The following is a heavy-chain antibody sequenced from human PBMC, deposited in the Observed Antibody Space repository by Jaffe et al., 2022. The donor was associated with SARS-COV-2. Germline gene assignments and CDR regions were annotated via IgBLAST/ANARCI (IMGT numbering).Heavy chain of an antibody. CDR3: ARRSCSGGSCYTIGYYFDY. CDR1: GGSISSYY. V-gene: IGHV4-59*08. J-gene: IGHJ4*02. CDR2: IYYSGST. Sequence: QVQLQESGPGLVKPSETLSLTCTVSGGSISSYYWSWIRQPPGKGLEWIGYIYYSGSTNYNPSLKSRVTISVDTSKNQFSLKLSSVTAADTAVYYCARRSCSGGSCYTIGYYFDYWGQGTLVTVSS. D-gene: IGHD2-15*01.